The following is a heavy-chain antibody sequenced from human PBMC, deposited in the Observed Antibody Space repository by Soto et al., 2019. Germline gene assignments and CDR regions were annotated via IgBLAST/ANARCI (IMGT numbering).Heavy chain of an antibody. D-gene: IGHD2-15*01. CDR2: IFHGLGP. Sequence: QVHLLQSGPGLVKPSETLSLTCTFSGGSITSYYWSWIRPPPGKGLEWIGYIFHGLGPNYNSSLRGRVSISVDTSKNQLSLELRSLTAADTVVYYCARDRHWYGSGGPFYPAGSFDIWGQGTMVAVST. V-gene: IGHV4-59*01. CDR3: ARDRHWYGSGGPFYPAGSFDI. J-gene: IGHJ3*02. CDR1: GGSITSYY.